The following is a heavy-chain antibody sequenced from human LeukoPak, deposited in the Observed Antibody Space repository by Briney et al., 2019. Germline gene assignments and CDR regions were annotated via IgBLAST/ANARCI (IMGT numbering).Heavy chain of an antibody. CDR3: ARLSLKVLEWSPTKGKETRYFDY. Sequence: SETLSLTCAVSGGSVSSSHWWSWVRQPPGKGLEWIGEIYHSGSTNHNPSLKCRVTILVDKSKNQFSLKLSSVTAADTAVYYCARLSLKVLEWSPTKGKETRYFDYWGQGTLVTVSS. CDR1: GGSVSSSHW. CDR2: IYHSGST. D-gene: IGHD3-3*01. J-gene: IGHJ4*02. V-gene: IGHV4-4*02.